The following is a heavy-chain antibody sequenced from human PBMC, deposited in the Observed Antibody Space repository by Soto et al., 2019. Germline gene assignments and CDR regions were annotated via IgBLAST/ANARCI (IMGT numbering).Heavy chain of an antibody. Sequence: EVQLVESGGGLVQPGGSLRLSCAASGFTFTTYSMNWVRLAPGKGLEWLSYISNTGSTIYYADSVKGRFTISRDNAKNSLYLQMSGLRVEDTAVNYCARGTMTAVSKTDSWGQGALVTVSS. V-gene: IGHV3-48*01. CDR2: ISNTGSTI. CDR1: GFTFTTYS. CDR3: ARGTMTAVSKTDS. D-gene: IGHD4-17*01. J-gene: IGHJ4*02.